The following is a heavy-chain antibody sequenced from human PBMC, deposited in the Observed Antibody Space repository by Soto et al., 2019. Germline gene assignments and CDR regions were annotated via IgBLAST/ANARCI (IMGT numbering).Heavy chain of an antibody. CDR2: IRSKAYGGTS. V-gene: IGHV3-49*03. D-gene: IGHD3-22*01. J-gene: IGHJ4*02. CDR1: GFTFGDYA. CDR3: TSIQYDDNQNPPITH. Sequence: PGGFLRLSCTASGFTFGDYAMSWFRQAPGKGLEWVGFIRSKAYGGTSEYAASVKGRFTISRDDSKSIAHLQMNSLKTEDTALYYGTSIQYDDNQNPPITHWARGTVFTVSS.